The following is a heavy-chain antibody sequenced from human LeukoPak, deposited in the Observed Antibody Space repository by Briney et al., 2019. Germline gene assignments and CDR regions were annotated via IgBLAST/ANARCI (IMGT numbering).Heavy chain of an antibody. D-gene: IGHD3-9*01. CDR1: GFTFSSYG. J-gene: IGHJ4*02. V-gene: IGHV3-30*02. CDR2: IRYDGSNK. Sequence: PGGSLRLSCAASGFTFSSYGMHWVRQAPGKGLEWVAFIRYDGSNKYYADSVKGRFTISRDNTKNSVYLQMTSLRSEDTAVYYCARSGGHYNTLEDYWGQGTLVTVSS. CDR3: ARSGGHYNTLEDY.